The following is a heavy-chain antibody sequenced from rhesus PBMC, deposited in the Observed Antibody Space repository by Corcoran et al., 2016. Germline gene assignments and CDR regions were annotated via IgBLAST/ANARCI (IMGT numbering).Heavy chain of an antibody. V-gene: IGHV4-122*02. CDR2: ISYSGST. Sequence: QLQLQESGPGLVTPSETLSLTCAVSGYSISRGYGCSWIRPSPGKGLEWIGYISYSGSTSYNPSLKSRVTISRDTSKNQFSLKLSSVTAADTAVYYCARGGSSWSHFDFWGQGILVTVSS. D-gene: IGHD6-13*01. J-gene: IGHJ4*01. CDR1: GYSISRGYG. CDR3: ARGGSSWSHFDF.